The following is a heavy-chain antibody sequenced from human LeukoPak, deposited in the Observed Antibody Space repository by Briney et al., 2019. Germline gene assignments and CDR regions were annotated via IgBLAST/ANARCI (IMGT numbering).Heavy chain of an antibody. CDR1: EYDFTTNY. D-gene: IGHD2-15*01. Sequence: ASVKVSCKASEYDFTTNYIHWVRQAPGQGLEWMGTINPSVSSTTYGQRFRGRVTMTRDTSTATVYMDLGSLTSEDTAIYYYAKGYCTGASCYVLDSWGQGTLVTVSS. CDR2: INPSVSST. J-gene: IGHJ4*02. CDR3: AKGYCTGASCYVLDS. V-gene: IGHV1-46*01.